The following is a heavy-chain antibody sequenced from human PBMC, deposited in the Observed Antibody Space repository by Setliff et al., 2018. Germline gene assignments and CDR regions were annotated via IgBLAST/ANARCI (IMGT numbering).Heavy chain of an antibody. CDR2: INTDGSTT. CDR3: ARAEFYYDLPHYYYFMDV. V-gene: IGHV3-74*01. J-gene: IGHJ6*03. D-gene: IGHD3-22*01. CDR1: GFTFSDYW. Sequence: GSLILSCAASGFTFSDYWIHWVRQAPGKGLVWVSRINTDGSTTSYADSVNGRFTISRDNAKNTLYLQMNSLRDEDTAVYYCARAEFYYDLPHYYYFMDVWGKGTTVTVSS.